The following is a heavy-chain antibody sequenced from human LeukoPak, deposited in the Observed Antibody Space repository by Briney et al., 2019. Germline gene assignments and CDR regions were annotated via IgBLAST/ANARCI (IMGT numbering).Heavy chain of an antibody. J-gene: IGHJ4*02. CDR1: GYSISSGYY. D-gene: IGHD3-22*01. CDR2: IYHSGST. V-gene: IGHV4-38-2*01. CDR3: ARHSPDYYDSSGYYYVGYYFDY. Sequence: PSETLSLTCAVSGYSISSGYYWGWIRQPPGKGLEWIGSIYHSGSTYYNPSLKSRVTISVDTSKNQFSLKLSSVTAADTAVYYCARHSPDYYDSSGYYYVGYYFDYWGQGTLVTVSS.